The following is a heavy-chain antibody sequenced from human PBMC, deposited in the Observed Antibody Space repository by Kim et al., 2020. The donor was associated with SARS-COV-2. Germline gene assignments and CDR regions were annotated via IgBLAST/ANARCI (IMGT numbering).Heavy chain of an antibody. CDR3: ARDQYQLLFPYYYGMDV. J-gene: IGHJ6*02. D-gene: IGHD2-2*01. Sequence: VKGRFTISRDNAKNSLYLQMNSLRAEDTAVYYCARDQYQLLFPYYYGMDVWGQGTTVTVSS. V-gene: IGHV3-11*01.